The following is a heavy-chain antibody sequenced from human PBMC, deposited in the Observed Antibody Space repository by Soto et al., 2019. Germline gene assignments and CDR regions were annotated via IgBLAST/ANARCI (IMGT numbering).Heavy chain of an antibody. V-gene: IGHV3-23*01. J-gene: IGHJ4*02. Sequence: VQLLESGGGLVQPGGSLRLSCAASGFTFSSYAMSWVRQAPGKGLEWVSALSGSGGSTYYADSVKGRFTISRDNSKNTLYLQMNSLRAEDTAVYYCAKVGWSTALDYDFWSGYYFDYWGQGTLVTVSS. CDR1: GFTFSSYA. CDR2: LSGSGGST. D-gene: IGHD3-3*01. CDR3: AKVGWSTALDYDFWSGYYFDY.